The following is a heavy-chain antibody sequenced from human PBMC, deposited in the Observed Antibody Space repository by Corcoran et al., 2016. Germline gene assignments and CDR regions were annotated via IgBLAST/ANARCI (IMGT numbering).Heavy chain of an antibody. Sequence: QVQLVQSGAEVKKPGSSVKVSCKASGGTFSSYAISWVRQAPGQGLEWMGGIIPIFGTANYAQKFQGRVTITANEYTSTAYMELSSLRSEDTAGDYCARGTDTSMKTAAYYYYGMDVWGQGPTVTVSS. J-gene: IGHJ6*02. CDR3: ARGTDTSMKTAAYYYYGMDV. V-gene: IGHV1-69*01. CDR2: IIPIFGTA. D-gene: IGHD5-18*01. CDR1: GGTFSSYA.